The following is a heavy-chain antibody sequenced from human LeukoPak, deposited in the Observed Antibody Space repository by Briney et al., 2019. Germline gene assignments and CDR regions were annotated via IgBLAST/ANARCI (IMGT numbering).Heavy chain of an antibody. CDR2: ISGSGGST. J-gene: IGHJ4*02. CDR3: ARDPFSGSYSFDY. V-gene: IGHV3-23*01. CDR1: GFTFSSYA. D-gene: IGHD1-26*01. Sequence: PGGSLRLSCAASGFTFSSYAMSWVRQAPGKGLEWVSAISGSGGSTYYADSVKGRFTISRDNSKNTLYLQMNSLRAEDTAVYYCARDPFSGSYSFDYWGQGTLVTVSS.